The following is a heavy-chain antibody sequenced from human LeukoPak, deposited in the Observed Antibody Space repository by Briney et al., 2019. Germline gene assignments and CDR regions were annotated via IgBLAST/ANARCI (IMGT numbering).Heavy chain of an antibody. V-gene: IGHV4-34*08. CDR3: ARLRPNGVTRAGPTH. D-gene: IGHD2-8*01. Sequence: SETLSLTCGVTGGTFSGYYWSWIRQPPGKGLEWIGEIDHSGNANYNPSLKSRVAILADTSKHQFSLNLTSVTAADTAVYFCARLRPNGVTRAGPTHWGQGTLVTVSS. CDR2: IDHSGNA. J-gene: IGHJ4*02. CDR1: GGTFSGYY.